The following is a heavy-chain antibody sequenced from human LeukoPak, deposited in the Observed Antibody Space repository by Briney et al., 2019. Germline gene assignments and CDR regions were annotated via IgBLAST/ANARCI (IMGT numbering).Heavy chain of an antibody. Sequence: SMKVSCKASGGTFSSYAISWVRQAPGQGLEWMGGIIPIFGTANYAQKFQGRVTITADESTSTAYMELSSLRSEDTAVYYCARDYGSSSVPGYWGQGTLVTVSS. J-gene: IGHJ4*02. CDR3: ARDYGSSSVPGY. V-gene: IGHV1-69*01. CDR1: GGTFSSYA. D-gene: IGHD6-6*01. CDR2: IIPIFGTA.